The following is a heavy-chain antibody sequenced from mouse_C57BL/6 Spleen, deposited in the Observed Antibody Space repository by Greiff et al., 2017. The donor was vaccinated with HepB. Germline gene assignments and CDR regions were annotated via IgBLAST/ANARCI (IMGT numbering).Heavy chain of an antibody. CDR2: INPYNGDT. Sequence: DVQLQESGPELVKPGDSVKISCKASGYSFTGYFMNWVMQSHGKSLEWIGRINPYNGDTFYNQKFKGKATLTVDKSSSTAHMELRSLTSEDSAVYYCARSYDGYLWYFDVWGTGTTVTVSS. D-gene: IGHD2-3*01. CDR1: GYSFTGYF. V-gene: IGHV1-20*01. CDR3: ARSYDGYLWYFDV. J-gene: IGHJ1*03.